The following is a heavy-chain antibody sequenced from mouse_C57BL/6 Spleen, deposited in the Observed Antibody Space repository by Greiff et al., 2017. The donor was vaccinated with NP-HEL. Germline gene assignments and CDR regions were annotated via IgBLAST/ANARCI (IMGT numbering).Heavy chain of an antibody. CDR1: GYTFTDYE. CDR2: IDPETGGT. Sequence: QVQLQQSGAELVRPGASVTLSCKASGYTFTDYEMHWVKQTPVHGLEWIGAIDPETGGTAYNQKFKGKAILTADKSSSTAYMGLRSLTSEDSAVYYCTIGVYYSNLYYFDYWGQGTTLTVSS. D-gene: IGHD2-5*01. V-gene: IGHV1-15*01. J-gene: IGHJ2*01. CDR3: TIGVYYSNLYYFDY.